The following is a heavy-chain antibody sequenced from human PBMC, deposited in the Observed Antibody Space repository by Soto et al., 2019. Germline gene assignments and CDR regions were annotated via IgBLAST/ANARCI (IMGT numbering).Heavy chain of an antibody. CDR1: GYSFTSYW. CDR2: IYPGDSDT. V-gene: IGHV5-51*01. Sequence: GESLKISCKGSGYSFTSYWIGWVRQMPGKGLEWMGIIYPGDSDTRYSPSFQGQVTISADKSISTAYLQWSSLKASDTAMYYCATPGILRFLEWPSAFDIWGQGTMVTVSS. J-gene: IGHJ3*02. D-gene: IGHD3-3*01. CDR3: ATPGILRFLEWPSAFDI.